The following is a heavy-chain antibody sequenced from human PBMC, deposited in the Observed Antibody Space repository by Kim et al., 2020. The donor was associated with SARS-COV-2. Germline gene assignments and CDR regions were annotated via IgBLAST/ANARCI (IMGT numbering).Heavy chain of an antibody. CDR3: ARGYCSGDICPNWFDP. D-gene: IGHD2-15*01. V-gene: IGHV4-31*02. Sequence: PSLKSRSTMSLDTSKNQFSLELSSVTAADTAVYYCARGYCSGDICPNWFDPWGQGTLVTVSS. J-gene: IGHJ5*02.